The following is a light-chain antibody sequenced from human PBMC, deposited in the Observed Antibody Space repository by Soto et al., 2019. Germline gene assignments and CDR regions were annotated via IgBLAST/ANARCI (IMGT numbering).Light chain of an antibody. J-gene: IGKJ2*01. Sequence: RMTQSPSSLSASVGDRVIITCRSGHSINNYLNWYQQRPGKVPKLLIYAASTLQIGVPSRFSGSGSGRVFTLTINSLQPEDFATYYCQQSYSTLGTFGRGTRVEI. CDR3: QQSYSTLGT. CDR1: HSINNY. CDR2: AAS. V-gene: IGKV1-39*01.